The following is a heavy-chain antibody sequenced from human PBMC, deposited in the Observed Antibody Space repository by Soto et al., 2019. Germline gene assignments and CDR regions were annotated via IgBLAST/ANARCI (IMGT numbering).Heavy chain of an antibody. V-gene: IGHV1-46*01. Sequence: ASVKVSCKASGYTFSRYYMHWVRQAPGQGLEWMGIINPSGGSTSYAQKFQGRVTMTRDASTSTVYMELSSLRSEDTAVYYCARDARSSFDWFDPWGQGTLVTVSS. CDR3: ARDARSSFDWFDP. J-gene: IGHJ5*02. CDR2: INPSGGST. CDR1: GYTFSRYY.